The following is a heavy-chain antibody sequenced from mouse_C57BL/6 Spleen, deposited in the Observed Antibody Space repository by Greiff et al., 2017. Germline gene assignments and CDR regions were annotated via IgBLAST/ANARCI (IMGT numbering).Heavy chain of an antibody. V-gene: IGHV5-17*01. Sequence: EVKLVESGGGLVKPGGSLKLSCAASGFTFSDYGMHWVRQAPEQGLEWVAYISSGSSTIYYADTVKGRFTISRDNAKNTLFLQMTSLRSEDTAMYYCARFTTAYYFDYWGQGTTLTVSS. CDR3: ARFTTAYYFDY. CDR2: ISSGSSTI. CDR1: GFTFSDYG. J-gene: IGHJ2*01. D-gene: IGHD1-2*01.